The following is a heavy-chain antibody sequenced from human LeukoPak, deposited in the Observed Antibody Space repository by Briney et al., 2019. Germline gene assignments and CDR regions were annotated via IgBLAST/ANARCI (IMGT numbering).Heavy chain of an antibody. CDR1: GGSISSSSYY. J-gene: IGHJ4*02. CDR2: IYYSGST. D-gene: IGHD1-26*01. Sequence: SETLSLTCTVSGGSISSSSYYWGWIRQPPGKGLECIGSIYYSGSTYYNPSLKSRVTISVDTSKNQFSLKLSSVTAADTAVYYCARRGSYYLEGHYWGQGTLVTVSS. V-gene: IGHV4-39*01. CDR3: ARRGSYYLEGHY.